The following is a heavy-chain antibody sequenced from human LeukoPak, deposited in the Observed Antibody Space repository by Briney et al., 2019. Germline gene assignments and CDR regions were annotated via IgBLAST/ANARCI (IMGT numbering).Heavy chain of an antibody. J-gene: IGHJ4*02. Sequence: SETLSLTCTVSGGSISSSSYYWCWIRQPPGKGLDWIGSIYYSGSTYYNPSLKSRVTISVDTSKNQFSLKLSSVTAADTAVYYCARTGSSGSYPIYWGQGTLVTVSS. D-gene: IGHD1-26*01. CDR3: ARTGSSGSYPIY. CDR2: IYYSGST. CDR1: GGSISSSSYY. V-gene: IGHV4-39*01.